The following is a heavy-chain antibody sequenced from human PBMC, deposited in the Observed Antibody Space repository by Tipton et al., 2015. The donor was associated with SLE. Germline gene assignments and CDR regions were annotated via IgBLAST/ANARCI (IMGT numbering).Heavy chain of an antibody. Sequence: QSGPEVKKPGASVKVSCKASGYTFTGYYMHWVRQAPGQGLEWMGWINPNSGGTNYAQKFQGRVTMTRDTSISTAYMELSRLRSDDTAVYYCARDPPSRGYSSGYYWGQGTTVTVSS. J-gene: IGHJ3*01. D-gene: IGHD3-22*01. CDR2: INPNSGGT. V-gene: IGHV1-2*02. CDR3: ARDPPSRGYSSGYY. CDR1: GYTFTGYY.